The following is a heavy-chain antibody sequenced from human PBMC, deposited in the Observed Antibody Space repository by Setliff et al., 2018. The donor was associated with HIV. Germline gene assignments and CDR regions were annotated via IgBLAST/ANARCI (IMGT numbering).Heavy chain of an antibody. CDR2: IYYSGST. CDR1: GGSISSGGYY. Sequence: SETLSLTCTVSGGSISSGGYYWSWIRQHPGKGLEWIGYIYYSGSTYYNPSLKSRVTISVDTSKNQFSLKLSSVTAADTAVYYCAKETSTMIGVVKGAFDIWGQGTMVTVSS. D-gene: IGHD3-22*01. CDR3: AKETSTMIGVVKGAFDI. V-gene: IGHV4-31*03. J-gene: IGHJ3*02.